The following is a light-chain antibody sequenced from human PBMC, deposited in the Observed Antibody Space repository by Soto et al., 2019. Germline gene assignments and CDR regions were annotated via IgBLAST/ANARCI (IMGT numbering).Light chain of an antibody. Sequence: EIVLTQSPATLSLSPGERATLSCGARQSVSSSSLAWYQQKPVLAPRLLVYHASSRATGIPDRLSGSGSGTDFTLTISRLEPEDFAVYYCQQYGSPPYTFGQETKLEIK. J-gene: IGKJ2*01. CDR2: HAS. CDR1: QSVSSSS. V-gene: IGKV3D-20*01. CDR3: QQYGSPPYT.